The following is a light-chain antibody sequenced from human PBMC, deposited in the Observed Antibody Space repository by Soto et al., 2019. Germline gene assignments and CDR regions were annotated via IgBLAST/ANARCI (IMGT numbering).Light chain of an antibody. Sequence: IVLTQSPGTLSLSPGERATLSCRASQIVSSSYLAWYQQRPGQSPRLLIYGASTRATGIPDRFSGSGSATDFTLTISRLEPEDFAVYYCQQYGSSRWTFGQGTKVDIK. CDR2: GAS. V-gene: IGKV3-20*01. J-gene: IGKJ1*01. CDR1: QIVSSSY. CDR3: QQYGSSRWT.